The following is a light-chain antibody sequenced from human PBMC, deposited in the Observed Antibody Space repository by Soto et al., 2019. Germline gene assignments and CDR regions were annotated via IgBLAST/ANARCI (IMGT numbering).Light chain of an antibody. Sequence: QSALTQPASVSGSPGQSITISCTGTSSDIGGYSSVSWYQQHPGKAPKLLIYDVSYRPSGVSNRFSGSQSGNTASLTISGXQXEXXADYFCCSSTVRNTLIFGGGTKLTVL. CDR1: SSDIGGYSS. CDR2: DVS. J-gene: IGLJ2*01. CDR3: CSSTVRNTLI. V-gene: IGLV2-14*03.